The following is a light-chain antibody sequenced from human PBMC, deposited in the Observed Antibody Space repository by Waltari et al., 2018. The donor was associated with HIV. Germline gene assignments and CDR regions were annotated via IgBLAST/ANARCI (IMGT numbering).Light chain of an antibody. J-gene: IGLJ1*01. CDR1: RSDVGDYRS. CDR2: QVN. Sequence: QSALTQPASVSGSPGQSINISCSGTRSDVGDYRSVSWYQLHPGKAPQLLIFQVNNRPSGVSIRFSGSKSGNTASLTISGLQTEDEGDYYCSSFAAGGTQVFGTGTKVTV. V-gene: IGLV2-14*01. CDR3: SSFAAGGTQV.